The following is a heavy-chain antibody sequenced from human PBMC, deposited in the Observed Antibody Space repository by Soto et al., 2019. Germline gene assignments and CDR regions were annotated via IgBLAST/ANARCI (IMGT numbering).Heavy chain of an antibody. CDR2: ISYDGSNK. D-gene: IGHD2-15*01. V-gene: IGHV3-30*18. CDR1: GFTFSSYG. Sequence: QVQLVESGGGVVQPGRSLRLSCAASGFTFSSYGMHWVRQAPGKGLEWVAVISYDGSNKYYADSVKGRFTISRDNSKNTLYLQMNSLRAEDTAVYYCAKDIVVAATMVCDYWGQGTLVTVSS. J-gene: IGHJ4*02. CDR3: AKDIVVAATMVCDY.